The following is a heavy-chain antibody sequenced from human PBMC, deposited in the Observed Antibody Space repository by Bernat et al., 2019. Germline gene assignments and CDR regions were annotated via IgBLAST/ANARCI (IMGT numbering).Heavy chain of an antibody. V-gene: IGHV1-18*01. CDR2: ISGYNGNT. CDR1: GYTFSNYA. J-gene: IGHJ6*02. Sequence: QAQLVQSGSEVKKPGASVMVSCKASGYTFSNYAITWVRQAPGQGLEWMGWISGYNGNTDYAQKLQGRVTLTTDTSTSTAYMELRSLRSDDTAVYYCARKGLRGSLFSSFGMDVWGQGTTVTVSS. D-gene: IGHD6-13*01. CDR3: ARKGLRGSLFSSFGMDV.